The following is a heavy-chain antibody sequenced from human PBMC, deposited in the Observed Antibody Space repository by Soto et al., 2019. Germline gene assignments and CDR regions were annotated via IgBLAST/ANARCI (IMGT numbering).Heavy chain of an antibody. D-gene: IGHD6-19*01. J-gene: IGHJ4*02. CDR3: ARAHEVAVDGRGTDY. V-gene: IGHV1-69*01. Sequence: QVQLVQSGAEVKNPGSSVKVSCKASGGTFSSDAITWVRQAPGQGLEWMGGIIPSFGTANYAQKFQGSVTITAEESTSTAYMALSRLSSEDTVVYYCARAHEVAVDGRGTDYWGQGTLVTVSS. CDR1: GGTFSSDA. CDR2: IIPSFGTA.